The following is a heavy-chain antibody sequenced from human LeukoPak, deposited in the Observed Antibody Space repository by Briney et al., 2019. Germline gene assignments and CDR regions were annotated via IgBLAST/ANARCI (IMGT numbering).Heavy chain of an antibody. Sequence: GGSLRLSCVASGFTFSSYGMSWVRQAPGKGLEWVSYISGSGVSTYYADSVKGRFTISRDNSKNTLYLQMNSLRAEDTAVYYCAKGGYSYGCCDAFDIWGQGTMVTVSS. CDR3: AKGGYSYGCCDAFDI. D-gene: IGHD5-18*01. CDR1: GFTFSSYG. J-gene: IGHJ3*02. V-gene: IGHV3-23*01. CDR2: ISGSGVST.